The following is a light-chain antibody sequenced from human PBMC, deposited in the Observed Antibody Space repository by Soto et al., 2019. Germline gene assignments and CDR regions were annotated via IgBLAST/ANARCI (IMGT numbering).Light chain of an antibody. CDR1: SSDIGAYAY. V-gene: IGLV2-14*03. CDR3: SSYTRTSSVI. Sequence: QSALTQPASVSGSPGQSIAISCTGTSSDIGAYAYVCWYQQHPGKVPKLIVFDVNYRPSGVSSRFSGSKSGNTASLTISGLQAEDEADYYCSSYTRTSSVIFGGGTKLTVL. CDR2: DVN. J-gene: IGLJ2*01.